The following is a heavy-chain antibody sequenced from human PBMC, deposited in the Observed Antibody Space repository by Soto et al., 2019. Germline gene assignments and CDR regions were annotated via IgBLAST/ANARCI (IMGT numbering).Heavy chain of an antibody. CDR3: ARVMGYYDSSPSDFDY. D-gene: IGHD3-22*01. Sequence: PGGSLRLSCAASGFTFSSYSMNWVRQAPGKGLEWVSSISSSSSYIYYADSVKGRFTISRDNAKNSLYLQMNSLRAEDTAVYYCARVMGYYDSSPSDFDYWAQRTLVTVCS. CDR1: GFTFSSYS. CDR2: ISSSSSYI. V-gene: IGHV3-21*01. J-gene: IGHJ4*02.